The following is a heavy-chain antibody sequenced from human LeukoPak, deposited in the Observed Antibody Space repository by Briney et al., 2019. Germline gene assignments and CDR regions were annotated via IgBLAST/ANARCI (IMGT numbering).Heavy chain of an antibody. D-gene: IGHD3-22*01. V-gene: IGHV4-38-2*02. CDR1: GYSINNGFY. CDR2: IYHSERT. J-gene: IGHJ2*01. CDR3: ARRGYIRYFDL. Sequence: PSETLSLTCTVSGYSINNGFYWGWIRQPPGKGLEWIGSIYHSERTHYNPSLKSRVTISVDTSKNQFSLKLSSVTAADTAVYYCARRGYIRYFDLWGRGTLVTVSS.